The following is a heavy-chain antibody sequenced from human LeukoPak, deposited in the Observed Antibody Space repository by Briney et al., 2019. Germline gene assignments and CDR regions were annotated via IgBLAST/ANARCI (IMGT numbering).Heavy chain of an antibody. J-gene: IGHJ4*02. D-gene: IGHD2-15*01. CDR3: ARHPNTQCSGGTCYSGFFDN. CDR2: IYYSGST. V-gene: IGHV4-30-2*03. Sequence: LRLSCAASGFTFSSCAMSWVRQAPGKGLEWIGSIYYSGSTYYNPSLKSRVTISVDTSKNQFSLKLSSVTAADAAVFYCARHPNTQCSGGTCYSGFFDNWGQGTLVTVSS. CDR1: GFTFSSCA.